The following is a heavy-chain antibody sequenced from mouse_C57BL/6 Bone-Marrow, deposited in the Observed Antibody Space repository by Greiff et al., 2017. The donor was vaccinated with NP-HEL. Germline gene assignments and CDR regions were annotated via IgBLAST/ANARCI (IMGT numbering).Heavy chain of an antibody. D-gene: IGHD2-4*01. Sequence: VPLQQSGAELVRPGASVKLSCTASGFNIKDDYMHWVKQRPEQGLEWIGWIDPENGDTEYASKFQGKATITADTSSKPAYLQLSSLTSEDTAVYYCTTFDSLYAMDYWGQGTSVTVSS. CDR2: IDPENGDT. CDR3: TTFDSLYAMDY. J-gene: IGHJ4*01. V-gene: IGHV14-4*01. CDR1: GFNIKDDY.